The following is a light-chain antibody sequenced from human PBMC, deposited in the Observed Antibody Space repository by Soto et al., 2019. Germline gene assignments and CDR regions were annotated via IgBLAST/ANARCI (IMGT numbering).Light chain of an antibody. J-gene: IGLJ2*01. CDR1: TSNIGSNT. CDR3: QVWHIISDHVV. V-gene: IGLV1-44*01. CDR2: SND. Sequence: QSVLSQPPSASGTPGQRVTISCSGSTSNIGSNTVSWYQQLPQRAPKLLIFSNDQRPSGVPDRFSGSKSGTSASLAISGLQSEDEADYYCQVWHIISDHVVFGGGTKVTVL.